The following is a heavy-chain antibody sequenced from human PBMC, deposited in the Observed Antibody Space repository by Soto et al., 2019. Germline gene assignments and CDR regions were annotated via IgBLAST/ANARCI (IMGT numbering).Heavy chain of an antibody. CDR1: GGSFSGYY. Sequence: SGTLSLTCAVYGGSFSGYYWSWIRQPPGKGLEWIGEINHSGSTYYNPSLKSRVTISVDTSKNQFSLKLSSVTAADTAVYYCARVGTWGLWFGELSQSNWFDPWGQGTLVTVSS. D-gene: IGHD3-10*01. CDR2: INHSGST. V-gene: IGHV4-34*01. CDR3: ARVGTWGLWFGELSQSNWFDP. J-gene: IGHJ5*02.